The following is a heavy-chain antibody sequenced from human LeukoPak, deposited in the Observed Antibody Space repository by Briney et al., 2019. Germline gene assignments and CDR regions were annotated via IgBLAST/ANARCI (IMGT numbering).Heavy chain of an antibody. D-gene: IGHD6-13*01. CDR1: GGTFSSYA. J-gene: IGHJ4*02. CDR2: IIPIFGTA. Sequence: VASVKVSCKASGGTFSSYAISWVRQAPGQGLEWMGGIIPIFGTANYAQKFRGRVTITADKSTRTAYMELSRLRSEDTAVYYCARDGTYSSRYFDYWGQGTLVTVSS. CDR3: ARDGTYSSRYFDY. V-gene: IGHV1-69*06.